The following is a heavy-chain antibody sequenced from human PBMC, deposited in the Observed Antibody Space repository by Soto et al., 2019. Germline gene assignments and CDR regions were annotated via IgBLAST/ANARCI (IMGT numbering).Heavy chain of an antibody. V-gene: IGHV3-23*01. CDR3: AKMRYFDWLYLHSGMDV. Sequence: GSLRLSCAASGFTFSSYAMSWVRQAPGKGLEWVSAISGSGGSTYYADSVKGRFTISRDNSKNTLYLQMNSLRAEDTAVYYCAKMRYFDWLYLHSGMDVWGQGTTVTVSS. J-gene: IGHJ6*02. CDR1: GFTFSSYA. CDR2: ISGSGGST. D-gene: IGHD3-9*01.